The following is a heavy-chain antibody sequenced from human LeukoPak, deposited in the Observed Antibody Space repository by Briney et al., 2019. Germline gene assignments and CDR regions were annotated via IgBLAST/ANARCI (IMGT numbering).Heavy chain of an antibody. V-gene: IGHV3-30-3*01. CDR1: GFTFSSYA. J-gene: IGHJ1*01. Sequence: GGSLRLSCAASGFTFSSYAMHWVRQAPGKGLEWVAVISYDGSNKYYADSVKGRFTISRDNSKNTLYLQMNSLRAEDTAVYYCASGKVKNDYLVYFQHWGQGTLVTVSS. D-gene: IGHD4-11*01. CDR3: ASGKVKNDYLVYFQH. CDR2: ISYDGSNK.